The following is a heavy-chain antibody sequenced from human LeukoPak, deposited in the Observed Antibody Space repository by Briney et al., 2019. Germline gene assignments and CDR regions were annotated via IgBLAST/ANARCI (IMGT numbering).Heavy chain of an antibody. CDR3: ARRDVVRGVIIKPHFDY. CDR2: IFYSGST. V-gene: IGHV4-39*07. Sequence: SETLSLTCTVSGGSISTSNYYWGWIRQPPGKGLEWIGNIFYSGSTYYSPSLKSRVTISLDTSRNQFSLKLNSVTAADTAVYYCARRDVVRGVIIKPHFDYWGQGTLVTVSS. D-gene: IGHD3-10*01. CDR1: GGSISTSNYY. J-gene: IGHJ4*02.